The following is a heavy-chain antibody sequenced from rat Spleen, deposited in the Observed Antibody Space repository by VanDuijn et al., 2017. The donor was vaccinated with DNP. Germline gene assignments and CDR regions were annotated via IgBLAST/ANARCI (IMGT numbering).Heavy chain of an antibody. CDR1: GFTFSNHG. Sequence: EVQLVESGGGLVQPGRSLKLSCAASGFTFSNHGMAWVRQAPTKGLEWVASISTGGVNTYYRDSVKGRFTISRDNAKSTLFLQMDSLRSEETATYYCARHFNYGSPMFAYWGQGTLVTVSS. V-gene: IGHV5S11*01. CDR2: ISTGGVNT. D-gene: IGHD1-3*01. CDR3: ARHFNYGSPMFAY. J-gene: IGHJ3*01.